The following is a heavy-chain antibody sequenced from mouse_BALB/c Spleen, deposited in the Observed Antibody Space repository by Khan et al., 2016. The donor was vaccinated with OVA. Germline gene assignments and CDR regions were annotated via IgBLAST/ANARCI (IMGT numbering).Heavy chain of an antibody. CDR3: SREGSRYNCARDY. CDR1: GYSITSDYA. CDR2: ISYSGST. Sequence: EVQLQESGPGLVKPSQSLSLTCTVTGYSITSDYAWNWIRQFPGNKLEWMGYISYSGSTNYNPALKSRISITRDTSKNQFFLQLNSLTTEDTATYYWSREGSRYNCARDYGGQGTSATVSS. J-gene: IGHJ4*01. D-gene: IGHD1-1*01. V-gene: IGHV3-2*02.